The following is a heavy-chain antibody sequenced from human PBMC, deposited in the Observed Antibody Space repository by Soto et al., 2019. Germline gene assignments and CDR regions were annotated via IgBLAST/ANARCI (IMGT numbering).Heavy chain of an antibody. CDR1: GGSISSGGYY. D-gene: IGHD6-19*01. CDR3: AKGRIAVASRMDV. V-gene: IGHV4-31*03. CDR2: IYYSGST. J-gene: IGHJ6*02. Sequence: SETLSLTCTVSGGSISSGGYYWSWIRQHPGKGLEWIGYIYYSGSTYYNPSLKSRVTISVDTSKNQFSLKLSSVTAEDTAVYYCAKGRIAVASRMDVWGQGTTVTVSS.